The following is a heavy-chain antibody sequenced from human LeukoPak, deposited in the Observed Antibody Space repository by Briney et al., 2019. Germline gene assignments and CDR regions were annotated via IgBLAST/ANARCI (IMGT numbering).Heavy chain of an antibody. D-gene: IGHD3-10*01. CDR2: ISWNSGSI. CDR1: GFTFDDYA. V-gene: IGHV3-9*03. J-gene: IGHJ4*02. Sequence: GGSLRLSCAASGFTFDDYAMHWVRQAPGKGLEWVSGISWNSGSIGYADSVKGRFTISRDNAKNSLYLQMNSLRAEDMALYYCAKSTYGSGTFDYWGQGTLVTVSS. CDR3: AKSTYGSGTFDY.